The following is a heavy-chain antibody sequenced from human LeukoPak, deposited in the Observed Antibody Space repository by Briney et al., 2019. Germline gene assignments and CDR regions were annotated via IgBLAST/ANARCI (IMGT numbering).Heavy chain of an antibody. D-gene: IGHD6-6*01. J-gene: IGHJ3*02. CDR1: GGSISSYY. Sequence: SETLSLTCTVSGGSISSYYWSWLRQPAGKGLEWIGRIYTSGSTNYNPSLKSRVTMSVDTSKNQFSLKLSSVTAADTAVYYCTRDISSIAARTYAFDIWGQGTMVTVSS. CDR2: IYTSGST. CDR3: TRDISSIAARTYAFDI. V-gene: IGHV4-4*07.